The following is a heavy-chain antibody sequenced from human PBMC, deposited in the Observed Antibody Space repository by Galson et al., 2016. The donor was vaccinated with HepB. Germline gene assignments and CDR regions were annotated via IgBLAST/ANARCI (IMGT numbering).Heavy chain of an antibody. CDR1: GFTFSYYN. J-gene: IGHJ4*02. CDR3: ARSATVGVYYFDY. D-gene: IGHD3-3*01. Sequence: SLRLSCAASGFTFSYYNMNWVRQAPGKGLEWVSSISGSSGYIYYADSVKGRFTISRDNAKNSLYLQMNSLRVEDTAVYYCARSATVGVYYFDYWGQGTLVTVSS. CDR2: ISGSSGYI. V-gene: IGHV3-21*01.